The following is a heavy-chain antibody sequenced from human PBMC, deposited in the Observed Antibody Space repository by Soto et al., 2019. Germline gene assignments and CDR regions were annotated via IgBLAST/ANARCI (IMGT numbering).Heavy chain of an antibody. CDR1: GFTFSSYA. CDR3: ARGGRGWLHTDQPMGAFDI. D-gene: IGHD5-12*01. V-gene: IGHV3-30-3*01. J-gene: IGHJ3*02. Sequence: QVQLVESGGGVVQPGRSLRLSCAASGFTFSSYAMHWVRQAPGKGLEWVAVISYDGSNKYYADSVKGRFTISRDNSKNTLYLQMNSLRAEDTAVYYCARGGRGWLHTDQPMGAFDIWGQGTMVTVSS. CDR2: ISYDGSNK.